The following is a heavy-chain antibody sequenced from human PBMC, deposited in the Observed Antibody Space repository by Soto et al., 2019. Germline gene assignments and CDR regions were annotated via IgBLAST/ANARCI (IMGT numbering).Heavy chain of an antibody. CDR3: ANPVVSAFDI. CDR1: GFTFSSYA. Sequence: PRLSCAASGFTFSSYAMSWVRQAPGKGLEWVSTISGSGGSTYYADSVKGRFTISRDNSKNTLYLQMNSLRAEDTAVYYCANPVVSAFDIWDQGTMVTVSS. CDR2: ISGSGGST. D-gene: IGHD2-15*01. J-gene: IGHJ3*02. V-gene: IGHV3-23*01.